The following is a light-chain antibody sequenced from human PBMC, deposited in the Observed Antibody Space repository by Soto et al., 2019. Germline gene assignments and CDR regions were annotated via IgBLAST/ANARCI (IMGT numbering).Light chain of an antibody. V-gene: IGLV1-44*01. CDR3: PAWDDSLL. CDR2: SNN. Sequence: QSVLTQPPSASGTPGQRVTISCSGSSSNIGSNTVNWYQQLPGTAPKLLIYSNNQRPSGVPDRFSGSKSGTSASLAISGLQSEDEADYYCPAWDDSLLFGGGTKLTVL. CDR1: SSNIGSNT. J-gene: IGLJ2*01.